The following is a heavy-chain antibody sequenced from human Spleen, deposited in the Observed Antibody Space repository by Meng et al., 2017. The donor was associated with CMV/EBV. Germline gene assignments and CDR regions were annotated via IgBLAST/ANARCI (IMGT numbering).Heavy chain of an antibody. V-gene: IGHV4-39*06. Sequence: SETLSLTCTVSGASISSSGYFWDWIRLSPGKGLEWIGSLSYGGSIYYNSSLKSRVTISVDMSKNQITLRLRSVTAADTAVYYCAKIFPSDYYKYDMDVWGQGTTVTVSS. CDR1: GASISSSGYF. D-gene: IGHD3-3*01. CDR3: AKIFPSDYYKYDMDV. J-gene: IGHJ6*02. CDR2: LSYGGSI.